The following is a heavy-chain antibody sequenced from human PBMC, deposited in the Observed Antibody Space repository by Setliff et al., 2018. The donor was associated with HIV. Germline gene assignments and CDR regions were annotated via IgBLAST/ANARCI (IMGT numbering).Heavy chain of an antibody. D-gene: IGHD3-22*01. J-gene: IGHJ3*01. CDR1: GYSSSTYW. V-gene: IGHV5-51*01. CDR3: ASLSGYSGDAFDV. CDR2: MYPGTSTT. Sequence: GESLKISCQGSGYSSSTYWIGWVRQMPGKGLEWMGIMYPGTSTTKYSPSFQGQVTISADKSISTTYLQWSSLKASDTAMYYCASLSGYSGDAFDVWGQGTMVNRLL.